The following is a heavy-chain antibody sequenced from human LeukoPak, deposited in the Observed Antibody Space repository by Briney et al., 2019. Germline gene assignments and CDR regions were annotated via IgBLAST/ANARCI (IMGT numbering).Heavy chain of an antibody. V-gene: IGHV1-2*02. CDR1: GYTFTGYY. CDR2: INPNSGGT. D-gene: IGHD3-3*01. Sequence: GASVKVSCKASGYTFTGYYMHWVRQAPGQGLEWMGWINPNSGGTNYAQKFQGRVTMTRDTSISTAYMELSRLRSDDTDVYYCARGSDDFWSGYSPSYWGQGTLVTVSS. CDR3: ARGSDDFWSGYSPSY. J-gene: IGHJ4*02.